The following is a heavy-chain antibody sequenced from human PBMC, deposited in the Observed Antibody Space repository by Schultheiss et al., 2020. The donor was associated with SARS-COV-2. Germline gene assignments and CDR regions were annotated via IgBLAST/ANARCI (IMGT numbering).Heavy chain of an antibody. D-gene: IGHD2-15*01. J-gene: IGHJ2*01. CDR3: ARAVVAAYYWYFDL. CDR1: GGSISSYY. V-gene: IGHV4-59*01. CDR2: IYYSGST. Sequence: SETLSLTCTVSGGSISSYYWSWIRQPPGKGLEWIGYIYYSGSTNYNPSLKSRVTISVDTSKNQFSLKLSSVTAADTAVYYCARAVVAAYYWYFDLWGRGTLVTVSS.